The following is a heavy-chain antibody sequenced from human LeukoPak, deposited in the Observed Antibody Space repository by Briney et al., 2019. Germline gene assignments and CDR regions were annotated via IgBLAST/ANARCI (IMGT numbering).Heavy chain of an antibody. D-gene: IGHD6-13*01. CDR3: ARAYSSSWYGALFDY. J-gene: IGHJ4*02. Sequence: QPGRSLRLSCAASGFTFSSYAMHWVRQAPGKGLEWVTLISYDGSIKYYADSVKGRFTISRDNSKNTLYLQMNSLRGDDTAVYYCARAYSSSWYGALFDYWGQGTLVTVSS. CDR2: ISYDGSIK. V-gene: IGHV3-30-3*01. CDR1: GFTFSSYA.